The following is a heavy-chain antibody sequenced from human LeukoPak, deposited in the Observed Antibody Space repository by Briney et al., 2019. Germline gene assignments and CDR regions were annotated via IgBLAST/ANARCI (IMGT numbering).Heavy chain of an antibody. Sequence: PGGSLRLSCAASGFIFSSFGMHWVRQAPGKGLEWVAVISYDGSNKYYADSVQGRFTISRDNSKNTLFLQMNFLRPEDTAVYYCAKDISPTLHYYDSSGWPEKYGMDVWGQGTTVTVSS. J-gene: IGHJ6*02. CDR2: ISYDGSNK. V-gene: IGHV3-30*18. CDR3: AKDISPTLHYYDSSGWPEKYGMDV. D-gene: IGHD3-22*01. CDR1: GFIFSSFG.